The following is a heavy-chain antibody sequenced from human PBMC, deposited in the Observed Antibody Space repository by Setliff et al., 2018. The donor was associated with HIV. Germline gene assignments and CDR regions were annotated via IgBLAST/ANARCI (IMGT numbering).Heavy chain of an antibody. CDR2: IYHSGST. CDR3: ARFITAAGTLLVA. Sequence: SETLSLTCAVSGSSISNGYYWGWIRQPPGKGLEWIGSIYHSGSTYYNPSLKSRVTISVDTSKNQFSLKLSSVTAADTAVYYCARFITAAGTLLVAWGQGTLVTVSS. CDR1: GSSISNGYY. J-gene: IGHJ5*02. V-gene: IGHV4-38-2*01. D-gene: IGHD6-13*01.